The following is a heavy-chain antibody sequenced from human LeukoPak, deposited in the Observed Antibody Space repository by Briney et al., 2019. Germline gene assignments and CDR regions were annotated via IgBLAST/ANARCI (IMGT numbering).Heavy chain of an antibody. Sequence: ASVKVSCKASGYTFTNYYMHWARQAPGQGLEWMGIINPSGGSTSYAQKFQGRLTMTRDTSTSTVYMELSSLRSQDTAVYYCARRSLRYSFGYWGQGTLVTVSS. CDR3: ARRSLRYSFGY. V-gene: IGHV1-46*01. CDR1: GYTFTNYY. CDR2: INPSGGST. D-gene: IGHD3-9*01. J-gene: IGHJ4*02.